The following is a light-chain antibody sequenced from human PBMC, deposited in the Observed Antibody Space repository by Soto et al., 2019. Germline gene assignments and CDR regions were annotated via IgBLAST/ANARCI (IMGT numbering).Light chain of an antibody. V-gene: IGLV1-44*01. Sequence: QAVVTQAPSASGTTGQRVTISCSGSSSNIGGNTVNWYQHLPGTAPKLLIYSNNQRPSGVPDRFSGSKSGTSASLAISGLQSEDEADYYCATWDDSLNGVVFGGGTKLTVL. CDR3: ATWDDSLNGVV. CDR1: SSNIGGNT. J-gene: IGLJ2*01. CDR2: SNN.